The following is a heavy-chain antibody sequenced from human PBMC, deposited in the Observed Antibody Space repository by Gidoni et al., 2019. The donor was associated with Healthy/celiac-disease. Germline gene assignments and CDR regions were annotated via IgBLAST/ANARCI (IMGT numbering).Heavy chain of an antibody. CDR2: ISGSGGST. V-gene: IGHV3-23*01. CDR1: GLPFSRYA. Sequence: EVQLLESGGGLVQPGGSLRPPCAASGLPFSRYAMSWVRQAPGKGLEWVSAISGSGGSTYYADSVKGRFTISRDNSKNTLYLQMNSLRAEDTAVYYCANLWRYSYGPNWFDPWGQGTLVTVSS. CDR3: ANLWRYSYGPNWFDP. D-gene: IGHD5-18*01. J-gene: IGHJ5*02.